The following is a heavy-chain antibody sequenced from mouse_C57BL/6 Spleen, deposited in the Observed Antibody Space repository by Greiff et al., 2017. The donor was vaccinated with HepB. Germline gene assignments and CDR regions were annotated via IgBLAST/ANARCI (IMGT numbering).Heavy chain of an antibody. Sequence: DVKLVESGGGLVQPKGSLKLSCAASGFSFNTYAMNWVRQAPGKGLEWVARIRSKSNNYATYYADSVKDRFTISRDDSESMLYLQMNNLKTEDTAMYYCVRQGLLLRREYFDVWGTGTTVTVSS. J-gene: IGHJ1*03. CDR1: GFSFNTYA. D-gene: IGHD1-1*01. V-gene: IGHV10-1*01. CDR2: IRSKSNNYAT. CDR3: VRQGLLLRREYFDV.